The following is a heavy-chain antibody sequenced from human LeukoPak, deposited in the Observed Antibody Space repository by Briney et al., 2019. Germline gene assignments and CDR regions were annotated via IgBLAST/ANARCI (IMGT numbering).Heavy chain of an antibody. V-gene: IGHV4-39*07. D-gene: IGHD1-26*01. CDR2: IYYSGST. CDR1: GGSISSSSYY. Sequence: SETLSLTCTVSGGSISSSSYYWGWIRQPPGKGLEWIGSIYYSGSTYYNPSLKSRVTISVDTSKNQFSLKLSSLTAADTAIYYCAREGEVLLPGAFDIWGQGTMVTVSS. CDR3: AREGEVLLPGAFDI. J-gene: IGHJ3*02.